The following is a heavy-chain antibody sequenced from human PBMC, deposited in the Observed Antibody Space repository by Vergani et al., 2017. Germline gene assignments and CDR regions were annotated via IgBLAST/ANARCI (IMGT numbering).Heavy chain of an antibody. Sequence: EVQLLQSGGGVIQPGGSVRLSCAASGFTFSACPMTWVRQAPGKGLEWVSAISARYPSTYYADSVKGRFTISRDNSKNMLYLQMNSLRAEDTAVYYCAGEYSSTSGRAFDFWGQGTKVTVSS. CDR3: AGEYSSTSGRAFDF. CDR1: GFTFSACP. CDR2: ISARYPST. V-gene: IGHV3-23*01. J-gene: IGHJ3*01. D-gene: IGHD2-2*01.